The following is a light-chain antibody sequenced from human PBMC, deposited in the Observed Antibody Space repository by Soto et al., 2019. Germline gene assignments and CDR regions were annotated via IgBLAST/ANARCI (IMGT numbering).Light chain of an antibody. CDR3: SSYTSSSTVV. J-gene: IGLJ3*02. Sequence: QSALTQPASVSGSPGQSVTISCSGSSSDVGAYNYVSWYQRHPGKAPKLMIYDVTNRPSGVSNRFSGSKSGNTASLTISGLQHEDEADYFCSSYTSSSTVVFGGGTKLTVL. CDR2: DVT. CDR1: SSDVGAYNY. V-gene: IGLV2-14*01.